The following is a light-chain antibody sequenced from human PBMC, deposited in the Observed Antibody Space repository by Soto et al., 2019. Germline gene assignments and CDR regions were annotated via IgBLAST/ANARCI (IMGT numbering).Light chain of an antibody. Sequence: DIQMTQSPSSLSASVGNRVTITCRASQSISTYLNWYQKKPGKAPNLLIYDASRLQSGVPSRFSGSGGGTDFTLSISSVQTEDFATYFCQQSYMDPITFGQGTQLE. V-gene: IGKV1-39*01. J-gene: IGKJ5*01. CDR2: DAS. CDR3: QQSYMDPIT. CDR1: QSISTY.